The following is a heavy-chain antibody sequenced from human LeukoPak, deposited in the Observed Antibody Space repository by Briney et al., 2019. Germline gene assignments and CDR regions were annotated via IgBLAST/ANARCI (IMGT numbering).Heavy chain of an antibody. Sequence: SETLSLTCAVYGGSFSDYYWSWIRQPPGKGLEWIGAINHSGSTNYNPSLKSRVTISVDTSKNQFSLKLSSVTAADTAVYYCARDSAWISGWDYYYYMDVWGKGTTVTISS. V-gene: IGHV4-34*01. CDR2: INHSGST. CDR1: GGSFSDYY. D-gene: IGHD6-19*01. CDR3: ARDSAWISGWDYYYYMDV. J-gene: IGHJ6*03.